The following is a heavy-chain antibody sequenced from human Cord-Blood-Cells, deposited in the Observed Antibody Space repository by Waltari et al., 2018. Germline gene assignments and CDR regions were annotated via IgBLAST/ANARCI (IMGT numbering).Heavy chain of an antibody. CDR3: AKEYSNYVLITYYFDY. CDR2: ISGSSGST. CDR1: GFTFSSYA. J-gene: IGHJ4*02. Sequence: EVQLLESGGGLVQPGGSLRLSCAASGFTFSSYAMSWVRQAPGKGLEWVSAISGSSGSTYYADSVKGRFTISRDNSKNTLYLQMNSLRAEDTAVYYCAKEYSNYVLITYYFDYWGQGTLVTVSS. D-gene: IGHD4-4*01. V-gene: IGHV3-23*01.